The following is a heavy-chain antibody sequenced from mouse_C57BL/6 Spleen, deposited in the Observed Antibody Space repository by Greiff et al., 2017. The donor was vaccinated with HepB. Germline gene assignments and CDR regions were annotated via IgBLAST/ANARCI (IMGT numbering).Heavy chain of an antibody. D-gene: IGHD2-5*01. V-gene: IGHV3-6*01. J-gene: IGHJ2*01. CDR2: ISYDGSN. Sequence: EVKLQESGPGLVKPSQSLSLTCSVTGYSITSGYYWNWIRQFPGNKLEWMGYISYDGSNNYNPSLKNRISITRDTSKNQFFLKLNSVTTEDTATYYCARALYYSNYVGYWGQGTTLTVSS. CDR3: ARALYYSNYVGY. CDR1: GYSITSGYY.